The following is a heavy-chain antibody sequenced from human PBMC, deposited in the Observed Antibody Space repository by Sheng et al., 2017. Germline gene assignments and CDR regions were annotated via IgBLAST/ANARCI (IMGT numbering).Heavy chain of an antibody. V-gene: IGHV3-48*03. J-gene: IGHJ6*02. CDR3: ARDPLRFLGGDDYYGMDV. Sequence: PGGSLRLSCAASGFTFSSYEMNWVRQAPGKGLEWVSYISSSGSTIYYADSVKGRFTISRDNAKNSLYLQMNSLRAEDTAVYYCARDPLRFLGGDDYYGMDVWGQGTTVTVSS. CDR1: GFTFSSYE. CDR2: ISSSGSTI. D-gene: IGHD3-3*01.